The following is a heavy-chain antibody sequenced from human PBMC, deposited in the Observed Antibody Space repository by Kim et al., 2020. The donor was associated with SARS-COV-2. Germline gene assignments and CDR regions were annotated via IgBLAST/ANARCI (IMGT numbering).Heavy chain of an antibody. V-gene: IGHV3-7*01. D-gene: IGHD3-22*01. J-gene: IGHJ4*02. CDR2: IKQDGSEK. Sequence: GGSLRLSCAASGFTFSSYWMSWVRQAPGKGLEWVANIKQDGSEKYYVDSVKGRFTISRDNAKNSLYLQMNSLRAEDTAVYYCARADDSSGYYYYYFDYWGQGTLVTVSS. CDR3: ARADDSSGYYYYYFDY. CDR1: GFTFSSYW.